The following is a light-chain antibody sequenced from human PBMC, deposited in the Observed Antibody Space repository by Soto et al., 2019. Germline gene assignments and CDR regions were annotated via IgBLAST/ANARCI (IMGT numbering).Light chain of an antibody. V-gene: IGKV3-20*01. CDR2: GAS. Sequence: ILLTQSPGTLSLSPGERATLSCRASQSVSSNSLAWYHQKPGQPPRLLMYGASSRATGIPDRFSGSGSGTDFTLTITRLEPEDSAVYFCQRYTGPPTTFGQGTRLEIK. CDR3: QRYTGPPTT. J-gene: IGKJ5*01. CDR1: QSVSSNS.